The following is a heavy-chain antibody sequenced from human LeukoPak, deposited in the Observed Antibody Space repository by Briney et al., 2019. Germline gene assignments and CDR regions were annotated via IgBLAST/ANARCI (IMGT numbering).Heavy chain of an antibody. D-gene: IGHD6-6*01. J-gene: IGHJ4*02. CDR3: ARGGASSSSSSDY. Sequence: SETLSLTCTVSGDSIISGDYYWSWIRQPPGKGLEWIGYISYSGSTYYNPSLKSRVTISVDTSKNQFSLKLSSVTAADTAVYYCARGGASSSSSSDYWGQGTLVTVSS. CDR2: ISYSGST. CDR1: GDSIISGDYY. V-gene: IGHV4-30-4*08.